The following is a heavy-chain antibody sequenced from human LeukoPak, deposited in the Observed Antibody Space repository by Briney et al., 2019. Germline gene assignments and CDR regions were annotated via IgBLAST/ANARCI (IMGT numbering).Heavy chain of an antibody. J-gene: IGHJ4*02. Sequence: GGSLRLSCAASGFTFDDYAMHWVRQAPGKGLEWVSGISWNSGSIGYADSVRGRFTISRDNAKNSLYLQMNSLRAEDTALYYCAKDKGGLTMVRRVIENYFDYWGQGTLVTVSS. D-gene: IGHD3-10*01. CDR2: ISWNSGSI. CDR3: AKDKGGLTMVRRVIENYFDY. V-gene: IGHV3-9*01. CDR1: GFTFDDYA.